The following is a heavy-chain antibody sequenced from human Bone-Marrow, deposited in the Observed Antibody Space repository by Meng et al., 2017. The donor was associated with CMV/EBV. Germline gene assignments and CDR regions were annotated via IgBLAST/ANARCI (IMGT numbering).Heavy chain of an antibody. V-gene: IGHV3-30*02. Sequence: LKISCAASGFNFGNHWMSWVRQAPGKGLEWVANIRFDGTNKYHADSVKGRFTISRDNSKNTLYLQMNSLRAEDTAVYYCAKRGDSSGTYAMDVWGQGTTVTVSS. CDR3: AKRGDSSGTYAMDV. J-gene: IGHJ6*02. CDR1: GFNFGNHW. D-gene: IGHD3-22*01. CDR2: IRFDGTNK.